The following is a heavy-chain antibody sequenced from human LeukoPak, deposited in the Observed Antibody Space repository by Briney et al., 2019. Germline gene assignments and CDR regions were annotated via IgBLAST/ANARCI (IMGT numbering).Heavy chain of an antibody. D-gene: IGHD1/OR15-1a*01. CDR1: GFTFSSYA. V-gene: IGHV3-23*01. CDR2: IRGSGGST. CDR3: AKKQSPPSVY. Sequence: GASLSLLCAASGFTFSSYAMSWVRHAPGRGLEWVSAIRGSGGSTYYADSVKRRFTISTDNSKNTLYLQMNSLRAEDTAVYYCAKKQSPPSVYWGQGTLVTVSS. J-gene: IGHJ4*02.